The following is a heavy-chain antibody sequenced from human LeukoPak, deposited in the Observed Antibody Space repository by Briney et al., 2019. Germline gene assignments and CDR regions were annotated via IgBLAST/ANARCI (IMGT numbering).Heavy chain of an antibody. V-gene: IGHV3-23*01. Sequence: PGGSLRLSCAASGFTFSSYGMSWVRQAPGKGLEWVSAISGSGGSTYYADSVKGRFTISRDNSKNTLYLQMNSLRREDTAVYYCVKDLLQWYKFDSWGQGTLVIVSS. CDR2: ISGSGGST. CDR3: VKDLLQWYKFDS. D-gene: IGHD4-23*01. CDR1: GFTFSSYG. J-gene: IGHJ4*02.